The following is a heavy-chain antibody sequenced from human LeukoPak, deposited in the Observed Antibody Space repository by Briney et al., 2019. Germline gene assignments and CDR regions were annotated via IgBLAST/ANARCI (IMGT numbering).Heavy chain of an antibody. CDR2: IYSGGST. CDR3: ARAVYYGSGSYYNRYYFDY. CDR1: GFTVSSNY. Sequence: GGSLRLSCAASGFTVSSNYMSWVRQAPGKGLEWVSVIYSGGSTYYADSVKGRFTISRDNSKNTLYLQMNSLRAEDTAVYYCARAVYYGSGSYYNRYYFDYWGQGTLVTVSS. J-gene: IGHJ4*02. V-gene: IGHV3-53*01. D-gene: IGHD3-10*01.